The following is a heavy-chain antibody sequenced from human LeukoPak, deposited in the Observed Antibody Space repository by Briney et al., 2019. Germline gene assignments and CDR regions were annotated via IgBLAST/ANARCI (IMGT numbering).Heavy chain of an antibody. CDR1: GFTVSRSY. J-gene: IGHJ6*03. CDR3: ASSSGYYYYYYYMDV. CDR2: IYSGGTT. V-gene: IGHV3-53*01. D-gene: IGHD3-22*01. Sequence: PGGSLRLSCAASGFTVSRSYMIWARQAPGKGLEWVSVIYSGGTTYYADSVKGRFTISRDNAKNSLYLQMNSLRAEDTAVYYCASSSGYYYYYYYMDVWGKGTTVTVSS.